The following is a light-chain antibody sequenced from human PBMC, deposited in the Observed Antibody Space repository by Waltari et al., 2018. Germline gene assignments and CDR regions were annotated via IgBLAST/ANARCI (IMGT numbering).Light chain of an antibody. CDR3: AAWDDSLNAWV. J-gene: IGLJ3*02. CDR2: SNN. V-gene: IGLV1-44*01. CDR1: TSNIGLNT. Sequence: QSELTQPPSASGTPGQRVILSCSGSTSNIGLNTPHWYYQLAGTAPKLLIHSNNQRPAGVPDRFSGSKSGTSASLAITGLQSEDEAEYHCAAWDDSLNAWVFGGGTKLTVL.